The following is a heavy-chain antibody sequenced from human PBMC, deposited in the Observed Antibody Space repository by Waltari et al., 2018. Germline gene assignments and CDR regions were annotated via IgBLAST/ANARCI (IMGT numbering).Heavy chain of an antibody. V-gene: IGHV5-51*03. Sequence: EVQLVQSGAEVKKPGESLKISCKGSGYSFTSYWIGWVRQMPGKGLEWMGIIFPGDSDTRYSPSFQGQVTISADKSISTAYLQWSSLKASDTAMYYCARLGWELLSYYYYGMDVWGQGTTVTVSS. CDR1: GYSFTSYW. D-gene: IGHD1-26*01. CDR2: IFPGDSDT. CDR3: ARLGWELLSYYYYGMDV. J-gene: IGHJ6*02.